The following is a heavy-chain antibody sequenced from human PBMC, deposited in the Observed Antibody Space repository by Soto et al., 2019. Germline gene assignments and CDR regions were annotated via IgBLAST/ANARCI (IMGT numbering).Heavy chain of an antibody. CDR1: GYTFSSYY. CDR2: INPSGDST. J-gene: IGHJ4*02. V-gene: IGHV1-46*01. Sequence: QVQLVQSGAEVKKPGASVKVSCKASGYTFSSYYMHWVRQAPGQGLEWMGVINPSGDSTNYAQKFQGRVTMTRDTSTSTVYLEVTSLRSEDTAVYYCARVGYQMIVSATDYLDYWGQGTLVTVSS. D-gene: IGHD3-22*01. CDR3: ARVGYQMIVSATDYLDY.